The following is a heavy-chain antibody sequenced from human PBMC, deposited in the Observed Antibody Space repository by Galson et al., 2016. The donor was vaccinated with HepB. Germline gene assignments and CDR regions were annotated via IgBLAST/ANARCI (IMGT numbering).Heavy chain of an antibody. CDR1: GGSISGSSYY. CDR2: MSFSGNI. Sequence: LSLTCTVSGGSISGSSYYWGWVRQPPGKGLEWIASMSFSGNINYNPSLKSRVTIFVDTSKNQFSLKLSSVTAADTAVYYSATTFSHWSFDLWGRGTPVTVSS. CDR3: ATTFSHWSFDL. J-gene: IGHJ2*01. V-gene: IGHV4-39*01. D-gene: IGHD3-16*01.